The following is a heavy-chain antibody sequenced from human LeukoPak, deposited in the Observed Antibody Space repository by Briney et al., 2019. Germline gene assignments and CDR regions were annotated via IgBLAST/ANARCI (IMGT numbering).Heavy chain of an antibody. J-gene: IGHJ5*02. CDR1: GYSLSSGYY. V-gene: IGHV4-38-2*02. CDR2: IYHSGST. D-gene: IGHD6-19*01. CDR3: ARADSFDCSGWPLTSWVCYWFDP. Sequence: SETLSLTCTVSGYSLSSGYYWGWIRQPPGKGLEWIGSIYHSGSTYYNPSLKSRVTISVDTSKNQFSLKLSSVTAADTAVYYCARADSFDCSGWPLTSWVCYWFDPWGQGTLVTVSS.